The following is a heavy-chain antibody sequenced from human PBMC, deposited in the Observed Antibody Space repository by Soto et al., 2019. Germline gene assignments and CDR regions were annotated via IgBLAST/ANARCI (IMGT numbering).Heavy chain of an antibody. CDR2: IYYSGST. Sequence: TSETLSLTCTVSGGSISSGGYYWSWIRQHPGKGLEWIGYIYYSGSTYYNPSLKSRVTISVDTSKNQFSLKLSSVTAADTAVYYCARDGDGGYCSGGSCYGWYYFDYWGQGTLVTVSS. CDR1: GGSISSGGYY. V-gene: IGHV4-31*03. D-gene: IGHD2-15*01. J-gene: IGHJ4*02. CDR3: ARDGDGGYCSGGSCYGWYYFDY.